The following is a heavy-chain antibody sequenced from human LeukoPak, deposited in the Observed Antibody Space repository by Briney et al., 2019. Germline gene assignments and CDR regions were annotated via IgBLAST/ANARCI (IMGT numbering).Heavy chain of an antibody. CDR3: ARDPFYGGNHYYFDY. V-gene: IGHV3-21*01. Sequence: PGGSLRLSCAASGFTFSSYSMNWVRQAPGKGLEWVSSISSSSSYIYYADSVKGRFTISRDNAKNSLYLQMNSLRAEDTAVYYCARDPFYGGNHYYFDYWGQGTLVTVSS. CDR1: GFTFSSYS. D-gene: IGHD4-23*01. CDR2: ISSSSSYI. J-gene: IGHJ4*02.